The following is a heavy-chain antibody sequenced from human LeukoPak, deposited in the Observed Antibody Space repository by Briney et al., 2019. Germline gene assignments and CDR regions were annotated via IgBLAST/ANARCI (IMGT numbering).Heavy chain of an antibody. CDR3: TRWDCTTTGCYPFDY. Sequence: GGSLGLSCAASGFTFSGSAIHWVRQASGKGLEWVGRIRDKANSYATAYIASVKGRFTISRDDSKNTAYLQMSSLKTEDTAVYYCTRWDCTTTGCYPFDYWGQGTLVTVSS. D-gene: IGHD2-2*01. CDR2: IRDKANSYAT. V-gene: IGHV3-73*01. J-gene: IGHJ4*02. CDR1: GFTFSGSA.